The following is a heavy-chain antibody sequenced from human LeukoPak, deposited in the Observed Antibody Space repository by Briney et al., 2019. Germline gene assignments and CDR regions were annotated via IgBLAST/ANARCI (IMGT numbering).Heavy chain of an antibody. J-gene: IGHJ3*01. CDR3: AKAFIKGYTAFDF. Sequence: GGSLRLSCEASGFTFSDYCMDWVRQAPGKGLEWVARSKNKGNNCITEYAASVRGRFITSRDDSKNSLYLQINSLKTEDTAVDYFAKAFIKGYTAFDFWGQGTMVTVSS. CDR2: SKNKGNNCIT. V-gene: IGHV3-72*01. D-gene: IGHD6-13*01. CDR1: GFTFSDYC.